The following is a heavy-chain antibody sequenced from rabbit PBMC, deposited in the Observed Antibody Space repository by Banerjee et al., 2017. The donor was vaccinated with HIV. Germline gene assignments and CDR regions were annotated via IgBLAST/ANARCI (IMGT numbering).Heavy chain of an antibody. Sequence: QEQLVESGGGLVKPEGSLKLSCTASGFSFSNKAVMCWVRQAPGKGLEWIGYIDPIFGVSYYATWVNGRFTISSHDAQNTLYLQLSSLTAADTATYFCAREGTGYTGDDDADLWGPGTLVTVS. CDR1: GFSFSNKA. V-gene: IGHV1S8*01. CDR2: IDPIFGVS. J-gene: IGHJ4*01. D-gene: IGHD7-1*01. CDR3: AREGTGYTGDDDADL.